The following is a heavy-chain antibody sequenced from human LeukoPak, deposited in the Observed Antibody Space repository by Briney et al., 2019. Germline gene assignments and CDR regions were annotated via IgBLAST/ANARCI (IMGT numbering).Heavy chain of an antibody. V-gene: IGHV3-23*01. CDR2: ISGSGGST. D-gene: IGHD1-26*01. Sequence: GGSLRLSCAASGFTFSSYAMSWVRQAPGKGLEWVSAISGSGGSTYYADSVKGRFTISRDNSKNTLYLQMNSLRAEDTAVYYCATPIGAYSGSYPFDYWGQGTLVTVPS. J-gene: IGHJ4*02. CDR3: ATPIGAYSGSYPFDY. CDR1: GFTFSSYA.